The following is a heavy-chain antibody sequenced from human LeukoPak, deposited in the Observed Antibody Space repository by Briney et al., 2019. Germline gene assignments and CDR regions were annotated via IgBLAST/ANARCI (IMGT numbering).Heavy chain of an antibody. CDR2: INHSGYT. CDR3: TRMTTGHDY. CDR1: GVSLDDYY. J-gene: IGHJ4*02. Sequence: PSETLSLTCAVSGVSLDDYYWAWVRQTPGKGLEWIGEINHSGYTNDSPSLKSRVTLSIDTSRKQFSLNLRSVTVADAGIYYCTRMTTGHDYWGQGTLVTVSS. D-gene: IGHD4-17*01. V-gene: IGHV4-34*01.